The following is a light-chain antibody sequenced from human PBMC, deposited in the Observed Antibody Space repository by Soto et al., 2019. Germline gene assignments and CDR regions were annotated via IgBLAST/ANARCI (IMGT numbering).Light chain of an antibody. CDR2: DAS. J-gene: IGKJ2*02. V-gene: IGKV1-33*01. CDR1: QDIRKY. Sequence: DIQMTQSPSSLSASVGDRVTITCRASQDIRKYINWYQQKPGKAPELLIYDASDLETGVPSRFSASRSGTYFTFTISGRQPEDFATYCCQQYDNLRRTFGQGTKLDIK. CDR3: QQYDNLRRT.